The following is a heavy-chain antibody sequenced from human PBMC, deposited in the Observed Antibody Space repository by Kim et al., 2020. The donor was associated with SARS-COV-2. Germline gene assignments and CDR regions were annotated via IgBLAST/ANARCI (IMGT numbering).Heavy chain of an antibody. V-gene: IGHV3-7*01. CDR1: GFTFSTYW. CDR3: ARRLTGFRTLEY. D-gene: IGHD7-27*01. Sequence: GGSLRLSCAASGFTFSTYWMTWVRQAPGKGLEWVANIKEDGSAGYYVHSVKGRFTVSRDNAKNSLYLQINSLRVEDTAVYYCARRLTGFRTLEYWGQGTLVTVSS. CDR2: IKEDGSAG. J-gene: IGHJ4*02.